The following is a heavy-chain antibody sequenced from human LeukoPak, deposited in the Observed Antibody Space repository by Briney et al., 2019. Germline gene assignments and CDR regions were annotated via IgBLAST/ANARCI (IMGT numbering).Heavy chain of an antibody. J-gene: IGHJ4*02. D-gene: IGHD2-2*01. V-gene: IGHV3-48*01. CDR3: ANGPAAPMLAY. CDR2: ISSSSSTI. Sequence: GGSLRLSCAASGFIFSSYSMNWVRQAPGKGLEWVSYISSSSSTIYYADSVKGRFTISRDNAKNLLYMQMNSLRAEDTAVYYCANGPAAPMLAYWGQGSLVTVSS. CDR1: GFIFSSYS.